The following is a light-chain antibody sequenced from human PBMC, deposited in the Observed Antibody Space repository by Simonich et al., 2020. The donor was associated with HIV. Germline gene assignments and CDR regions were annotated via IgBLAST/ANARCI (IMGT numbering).Light chain of an antibody. CDR2: WAF. CDR3: QQYYSTLYT. V-gene: IGKV4-1*01. Sequence: DIVMTQSPDSLAVSLGERATINCKSSQSVLYSSNNKNYLAWYQQKSGQPPKLLIYWAFTRESGVPDRFSGSGSGTDFTLTISSLQAEDVAVYYCQQYYSTLYTFGQGTKLEIK. J-gene: IGKJ2*01. CDR1: QSVLYSSNNKNY.